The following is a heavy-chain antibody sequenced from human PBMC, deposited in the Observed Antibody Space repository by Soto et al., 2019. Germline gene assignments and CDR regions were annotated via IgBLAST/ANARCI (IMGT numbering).Heavy chain of an antibody. CDR2: FDPEDGET. D-gene: IGHD4-17*01. J-gene: IGHJ3*02. CDR3: ATASGDYKAFDI. Sequence: ASVKVSCKVSGYTLTELSMHWVRQAPGKGLEWMGGFDPEDGETIYAQKFQGRVTMTEDTSTDTAYMELSSLRSEDTAVYYCATASGDYKAFDIWGQGTTVTVSS. CDR1: GYTLTELS. V-gene: IGHV1-24*01.